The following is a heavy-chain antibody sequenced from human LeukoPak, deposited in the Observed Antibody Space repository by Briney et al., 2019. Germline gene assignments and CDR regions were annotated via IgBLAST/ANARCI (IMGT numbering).Heavy chain of an antibody. CDR1: GYTFTSYY. Sequence: ASVKVSCKASGYTFTSYYMHWVRQAPGQGLEWMGIINPSGGSTSYAQKFQGRVTMTRDTSTSTVYMELSSLRSDDTAVYYCASLTISTGSGNYWGQGTLVTVSS. CDR3: ASLTISTGSGNY. CDR2: INPSGGST. J-gene: IGHJ4*02. V-gene: IGHV1-46*01. D-gene: IGHD2-8*02.